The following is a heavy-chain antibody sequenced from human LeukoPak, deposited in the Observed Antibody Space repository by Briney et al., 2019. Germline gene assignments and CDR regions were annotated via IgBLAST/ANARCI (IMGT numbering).Heavy chain of an antibody. Sequence: GGSLRLSCAASGFTVRSNYMSWVRQAPGKGLEWVSEIYSDGTTYYAASVKGRFGISRDNSKNTVDLQMSSLRAEDTAVYYCAKGPVVRGVTLILKTGEKGALDYWGQGTLVTVSS. D-gene: IGHD3-10*01. CDR1: GFTVRSNY. J-gene: IGHJ4*02. CDR3: AKGPVVRGVTLILKTGEKGALDY. CDR2: IYSDGTT. V-gene: IGHV3-53*05.